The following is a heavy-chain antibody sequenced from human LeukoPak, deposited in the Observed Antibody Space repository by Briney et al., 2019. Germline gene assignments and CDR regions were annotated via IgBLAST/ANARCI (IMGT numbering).Heavy chain of an antibody. Sequence: PGRSLRLSCAASGFTFSSYAMHWVRQAPGKGLEWVAVISYDGSNKYYADSVKGRFTISRDNSKNTLYLQMNSLRAEDTDVYYCARDDYKGALDYWGQGTLVTVSS. CDR1: GFTFSSYA. D-gene: IGHD4-11*01. CDR3: ARDDYKGALDY. J-gene: IGHJ4*02. CDR2: ISYDGSNK. V-gene: IGHV3-30-3*01.